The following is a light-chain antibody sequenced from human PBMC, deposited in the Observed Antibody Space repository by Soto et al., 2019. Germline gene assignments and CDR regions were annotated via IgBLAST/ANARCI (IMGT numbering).Light chain of an antibody. Sequence: QSVLTQPPSVSGAPGQRVTISCTGSSSNFGAGYDVHWYQQIPGTAPKLLIYANTNRPSGVPDRFSGSKSGTSASLAITGLQAEDEADYYCHSYDSSLSGVVFGGGTKLTVL. J-gene: IGLJ2*01. CDR2: ANT. CDR3: HSYDSSLSGVV. V-gene: IGLV1-40*01. CDR1: SSNFGAGYD.